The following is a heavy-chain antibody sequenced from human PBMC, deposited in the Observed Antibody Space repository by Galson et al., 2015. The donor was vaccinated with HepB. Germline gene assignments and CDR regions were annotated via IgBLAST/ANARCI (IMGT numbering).Heavy chain of an antibody. J-gene: IGHJ5*02. CDR3: AHRTLEARISTFAVVTQYKWFDP. V-gene: IGHV2-5*01. D-gene: IGHD3-3*01. Sequence: PALVKPTQTLTLTCTFSGFSLSTAGVAVGWIRQPPGSALEWLALINGNEDKHYRPSLKTRLTITKDTSKNQVVLTMTNMDPLDTATYYCAHRTLEARISTFAVVTQYKWFDPWGQGILVTVSS. CDR1: GFSLSTAGVA. CDR2: INGNEDK.